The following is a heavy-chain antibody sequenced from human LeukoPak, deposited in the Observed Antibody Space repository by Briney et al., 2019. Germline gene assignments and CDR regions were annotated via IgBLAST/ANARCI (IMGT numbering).Heavy chain of an antibody. J-gene: IGHJ5*02. V-gene: IGHV4-4*07. CDR1: GGSISSYY. Sequence: SETLSLTCTVSGGSISSYYWSWIRQPAGKGLEWIGRIYTSGSTNYNPSLKSRVTMSVDTSKNQFSLKLSSVTAADTAVYYCARSIAAAGINRFDWFDPWGQGTLVTVSS. D-gene: IGHD6-13*01. CDR3: ARSIAAAGINRFDWFDP. CDR2: IYTSGST.